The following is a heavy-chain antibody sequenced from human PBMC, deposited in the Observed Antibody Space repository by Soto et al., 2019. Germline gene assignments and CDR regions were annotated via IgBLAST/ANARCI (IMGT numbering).Heavy chain of an antibody. CDR2: INAGNGNT. CDR3: TRPGCIVGWFDP. V-gene: IGHV1-3*01. J-gene: IGHJ5*02. CDR1: GYTFTSYA. D-gene: IGHD2-15*01. Sequence: GASVKVSCKASGYTFTSYAMHWVRQAPGQRLEWMGWINAGNGNTKYSQKFQGRVTITRDTSASTAYMELSSLRSEDTAVYYCTRPGCIVGWFDPWGPGTLVTVSS.